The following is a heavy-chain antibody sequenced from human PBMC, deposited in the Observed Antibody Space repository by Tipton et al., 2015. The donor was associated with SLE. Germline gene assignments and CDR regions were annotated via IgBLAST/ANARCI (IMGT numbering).Heavy chain of an antibody. Sequence: LRLSCAVYGGSFSGYYWSWIRQPPGKGLEWIGEINHSGSTNYNPSLKSRVTISVDTSKNQFSLKLSSVTAADTAVYYCGRWGGGAIDYWGQGTLVTVSS. J-gene: IGHJ4*02. CDR3: GRWGGGAIDY. V-gene: IGHV4-34*01. CDR1: GGSFSGYY. D-gene: IGHD3-16*02. CDR2: INHSGST.